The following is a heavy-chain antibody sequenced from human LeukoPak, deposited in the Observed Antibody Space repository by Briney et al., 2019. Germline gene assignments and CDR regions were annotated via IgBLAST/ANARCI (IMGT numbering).Heavy chain of an antibody. CDR1: GFTFSSYA. J-gene: IGHJ4*02. CDR2: ISGSGGST. Sequence: GGSLRLSCAASGFTFSSYAMSWVRQAPGKGLEWVSAISGSGGSTYYADSVKGRFTISRDNAKNSLYLQMNSLRAEDTAVYYCARDQGYGSGSYLFWGQGTLVTVSS. D-gene: IGHD3-10*01. CDR3: ARDQGYGSGSYLF. V-gene: IGHV3-23*01.